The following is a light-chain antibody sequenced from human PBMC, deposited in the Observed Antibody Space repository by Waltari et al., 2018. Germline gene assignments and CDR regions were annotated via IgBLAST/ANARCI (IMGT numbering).Light chain of an antibody. CDR3: QQYNRWPPIT. CDR2: DAS. V-gene: IGKV3-15*01. Sequence: EVVMTQSPDTLPVSPGGRDTLSCRASQSIATNLALYQQRRGQAPRLLIFDASTRTTSISGRFSGSGSGTEFTLTISSLQSDDSAVYYCQQYNRWPPITFGQGTRLEIK. J-gene: IGKJ5*01. CDR1: QSIATN.